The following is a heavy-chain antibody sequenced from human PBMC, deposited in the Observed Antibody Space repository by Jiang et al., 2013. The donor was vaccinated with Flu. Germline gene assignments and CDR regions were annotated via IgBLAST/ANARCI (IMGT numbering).Heavy chain of an antibody. CDR2: IYYSGST. Sequence: LLKPSETLSLTCTVSGGSISSSSYYWGWIRQPPGKGLEWIGSIYYSGSTYYNPSLKSRVTISVDTSKNQFSLKLSSVTAADTAVYYCARHRGPYGDYVSDYWGQGTLVTVSS. J-gene: IGHJ4*02. CDR3: ARHRGPYGDYVSDY. CDR1: GGSISSSSYY. V-gene: IGHV4-39*01. D-gene: IGHD4-17*01.